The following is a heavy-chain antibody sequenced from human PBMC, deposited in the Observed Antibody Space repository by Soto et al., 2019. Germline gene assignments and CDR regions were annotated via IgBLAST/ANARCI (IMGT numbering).Heavy chain of an antibody. CDR1: GGTFSSYA. V-gene: IGHV1-69*01. Sequence: QVQLVQSGAEVKKPGSSVKVSCKASGGTFSSYAISWVRQAPGQGLEWMGGIIPIFGTANYAQQFQGRVTITADESTRTAYMKLSSPRSEDTAVYYCARPHCSGGICYSDYYYYGRDVWGQGATVTVSS. CDR2: IIPIFGTA. CDR3: ARPHCSGGICYSDYYYYGRDV. J-gene: IGHJ6*02. D-gene: IGHD2-15*01.